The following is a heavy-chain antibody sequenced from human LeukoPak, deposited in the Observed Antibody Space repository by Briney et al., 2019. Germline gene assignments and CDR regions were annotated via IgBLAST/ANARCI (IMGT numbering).Heavy chain of an antibody. Sequence: ASVKVSCKASGYTFTSYDINWVRQATGQGLEWMGWMNPNSGNTGYAQKFQGRVTMTRNTSISTAYMELSSLRSEDTAVYYCARLLLWFGELSTYYFDYWGQGTLVTVSS. D-gene: IGHD3-10*01. V-gene: IGHV1-8*01. CDR1: GYTFTSYD. J-gene: IGHJ4*02. CDR3: ARLLLWFGELSTYYFDY. CDR2: MNPNSGNT.